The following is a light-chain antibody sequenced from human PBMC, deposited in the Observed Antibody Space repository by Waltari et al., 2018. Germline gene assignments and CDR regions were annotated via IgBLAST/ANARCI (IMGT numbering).Light chain of an antibody. CDR3: QQYDVSRLWT. CDR1: QSVISTH. CDR2: GAS. J-gene: IGKJ1*01. V-gene: IGKV3-20*01. Sequence: ETVLTQSPGTLSLSPGERATLFCRASQSVISTHVGCYQQRPGEAPRLLIYGASTRAPCISYRMSGSGSWTSLIPPISRMEPEDFAMYYCQQYDVSRLWTFGQGTKVEIK.